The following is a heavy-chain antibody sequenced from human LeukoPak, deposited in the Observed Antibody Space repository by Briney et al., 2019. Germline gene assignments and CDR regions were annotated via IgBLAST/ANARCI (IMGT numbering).Heavy chain of an antibody. D-gene: IGHD2-15*01. CDR2: INHSGST. CDR3: ARLVGLNWFDP. V-gene: IGHV4-34*01. CDR1: GGSFSGYY. Sequence: SETLSLTCAVYGGSFSGYYWSWIRQPPGKGLEWIGEINHSGSTNYNSSLKSRVTISVDTSKNQFSLKLSSVTAADTAVYYCARLVGLNWFDPWGQGTLVTVSS. J-gene: IGHJ5*02.